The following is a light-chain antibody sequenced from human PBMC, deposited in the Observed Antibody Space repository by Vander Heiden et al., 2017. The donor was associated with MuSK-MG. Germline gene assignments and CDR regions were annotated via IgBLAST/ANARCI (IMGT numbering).Light chain of an antibody. J-gene: IGKJ4*01. CDR2: AAS. CDR1: QSISSY. Sequence: DIQMTQSPSSLSASVGDRVTITCRASQSISSYLNWYQQKPGKAPKLLIYAASSLQSAVPSTFTGSRSRTDFTLTISRLQPEDLATYYCHLSDTNRLTFGGGTKVEIK. CDR3: HLSDTNRLT. V-gene: IGKV1-39*01.